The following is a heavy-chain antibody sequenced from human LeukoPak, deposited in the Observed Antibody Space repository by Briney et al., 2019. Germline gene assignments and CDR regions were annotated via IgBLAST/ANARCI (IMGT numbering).Heavy chain of an antibody. CDR1: GYTFTVYY. D-gene: IGHD2-2*01. Sequence: ASVTVSFKASGYTFTVYYMHWVRQAPGQGREWMGWINPNSGGTNYAQKFQGRVTMTSDTSISTAYMELSRLRSDDTAVYYCARDEEAGVVPAALWFDPWGQGTLVTVSS. CDR3: ARDEEAGVVPAALWFDP. V-gene: IGHV1-2*02. CDR2: INPNSGGT. J-gene: IGHJ5*02.